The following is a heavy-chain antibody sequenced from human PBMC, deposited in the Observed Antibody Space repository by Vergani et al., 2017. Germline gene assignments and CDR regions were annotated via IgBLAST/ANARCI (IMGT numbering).Heavy chain of an antibody. V-gene: IGHV4-59*01. CDR3: ARDFGDYFDY. CDR1: GGSISSYS. Sequence: QVQLQESGPGLVKPSETLSLTCTVSGGSISSYSWSWIRQPPGKGLEWNGYIYYSGSTNYNPSLKSRVTIALDTSKNQFSLKLSSVTAADTAIYYCARDFGDYFDYWGQGTLVTVSS. J-gene: IGHJ4*02. D-gene: IGHD3-10*01. CDR2: IYYSGST.